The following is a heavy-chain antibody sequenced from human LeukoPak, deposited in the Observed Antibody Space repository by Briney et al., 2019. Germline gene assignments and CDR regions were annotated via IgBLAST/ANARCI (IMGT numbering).Heavy chain of an antibody. Sequence: ASMKVSCKASGYSFSDYHIHWVRQASGQGLEWMGWLNPNSGVTEYAQKFQGRVTMTRDTSINTAYMELTRLTSDDTAVYFCSRANRIFTSVVTSFDRWGRGTLVTVSS. CDR2: LNPNSGVT. D-gene: IGHD3-3*02. CDR1: GYSFSDYH. J-gene: IGHJ4*02. V-gene: IGHV1-2*02. CDR3: SRANRIFTSVVTSFDR.